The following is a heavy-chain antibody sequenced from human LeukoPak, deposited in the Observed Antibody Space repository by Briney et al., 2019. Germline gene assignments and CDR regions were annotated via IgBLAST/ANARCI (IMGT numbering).Heavy chain of an antibody. Sequence: GASVKVSCKASGYTFTSCDINWVRQATGQGLEWMGWMNPNSGNTGYAQKFQGRVTMTRNTSISTAYMELSSLRSEDTAVYYCARLGSYDFWTRPYGMDVWGQGTTVTVSS. D-gene: IGHD3-3*01. J-gene: IGHJ6*02. V-gene: IGHV1-8*01. CDR2: MNPNSGNT. CDR1: GYTFTSCD. CDR3: ARLGSYDFWTRPYGMDV.